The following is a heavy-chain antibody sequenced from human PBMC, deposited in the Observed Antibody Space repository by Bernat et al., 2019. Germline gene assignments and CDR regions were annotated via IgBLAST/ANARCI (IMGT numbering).Heavy chain of an antibody. CDR1: GYSFTSYW. Sequence: EVQLVQSGAEVKKPGESLKISCKGSGYSFTSYWIGWVRQMPGKGLEWMGIIYPGDSDTRYSPSFQGQVTISADKSISTAYLQWSSLKASDTAMYYCASQPFYYYGSGSYLLFAFDIWGQGTMVTVSS. J-gene: IGHJ3*02. V-gene: IGHV5-51*03. CDR3: ASQPFYYYGSGSYLLFAFDI. CDR2: IYPGDSDT. D-gene: IGHD3-10*01.